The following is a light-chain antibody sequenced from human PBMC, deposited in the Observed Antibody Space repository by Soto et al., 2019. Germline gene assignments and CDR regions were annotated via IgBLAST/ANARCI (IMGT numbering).Light chain of an antibody. J-gene: IGKJ1*01. CDR3: QQYNSYPWT. CDR2: DVS. Sequence: DIRMTQSPSSLSASVGERVTITCRASQSISGWLAWYQQKPGKAPKLLIYDVSSLESGVPSRFSGSGSGTEFTLAISSLQPDDFATYYCQQYNSYPWTFGQGTKVEIK. V-gene: IGKV1-5*01. CDR1: QSISGW.